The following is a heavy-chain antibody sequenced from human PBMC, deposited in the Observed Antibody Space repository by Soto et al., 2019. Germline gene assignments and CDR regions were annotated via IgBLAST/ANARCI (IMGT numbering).Heavy chain of an antibody. Sequence: QVQLVESGGGVVQPGRSLRLSCAASGFTFSSYGMHWVRQAPGKGLEWVAVISYDGSNKYYADSVKGRFTISRDNSKNTLYLQMNSLRAEDTAVYYCAEDRYSSGWYAGVIDYWGQGTLVTVSS. J-gene: IGHJ4*02. CDR2: ISYDGSNK. CDR1: GFTFSSYG. D-gene: IGHD6-19*01. CDR3: AEDRYSSGWYAGVIDY. V-gene: IGHV3-30*18.